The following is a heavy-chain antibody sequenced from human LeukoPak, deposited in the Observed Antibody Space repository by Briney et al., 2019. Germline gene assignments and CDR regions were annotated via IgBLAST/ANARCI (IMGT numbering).Heavy chain of an antibody. CDR1: GFTFDTHA. CDR2: ISGSGGST. D-gene: IGHD3-3*01. Sequence: PGGSLRLSCAASGFTFDTHAMSWVRQAPGKGLEWVSAISGSGGSTYYADSVKGRFTISRDNSKNTLYLQMNSLRAEDTAVYYCAKDQPVGGFLEWLPTPYYFDYWGQGTLVTVSS. CDR3: AKDQPVGGFLEWLPTPYYFDY. V-gene: IGHV3-23*01. J-gene: IGHJ4*02.